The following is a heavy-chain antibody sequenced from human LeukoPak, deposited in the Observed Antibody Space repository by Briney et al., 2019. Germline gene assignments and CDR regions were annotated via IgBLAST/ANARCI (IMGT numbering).Heavy chain of an antibody. J-gene: IGHJ4*02. D-gene: IGHD2-15*01. CDR1: GYSFTSYL. Sequence: GEFLKISCTGSGYSFTSYLIGCLRPTAGKVLELMGNIYPGEFDTRYSPSFQGKVTISADKSISTGYLQWSSLKASDTAMYYCARLGVGVTFDYWGQGTLVTVSS. CDR2: IYPGEFDT. V-gene: IGHV5-51*01. CDR3: ARLGVGVTFDY.